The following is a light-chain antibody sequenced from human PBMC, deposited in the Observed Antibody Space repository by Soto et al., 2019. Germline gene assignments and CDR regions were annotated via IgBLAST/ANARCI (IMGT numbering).Light chain of an antibody. CDR1: QSVSSSY. Sequence: EIVLTQSPGTLSLSPGERATLSCRASQSVSSSYLAWYQQKPGQAPRLLIYGASSRATGIPDRFSGSGSGTDFTLTISRLEPEDFAVYHCQQYGSSLPWTFGQGTKVDIK. CDR3: QQYGSSLPWT. V-gene: IGKV3-20*01. CDR2: GAS. J-gene: IGKJ1*01.